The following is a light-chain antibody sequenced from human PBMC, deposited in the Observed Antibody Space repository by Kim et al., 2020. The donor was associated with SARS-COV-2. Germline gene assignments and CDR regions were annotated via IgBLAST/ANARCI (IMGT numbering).Light chain of an antibody. Sequence: APGKADRVTCGGYSIGSKSVYCYRQQPGQGPVLVIYYDSERASGIPERFSGSNSGNTATLTFSRVEAEDEAEYYCHVWDGSSGDRVFGGGTQLTVL. CDR2: YDS. CDR1: SIGSKS. V-gene: IGLV3-21*04. CDR3: HVWDGSSGDRV. J-gene: IGLJ3*02.